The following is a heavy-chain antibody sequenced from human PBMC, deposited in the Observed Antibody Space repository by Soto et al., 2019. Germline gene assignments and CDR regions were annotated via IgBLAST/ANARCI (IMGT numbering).Heavy chain of an antibody. CDR3: AKSQRERGSSLLWNYYYYYLDV. J-gene: IGHJ6*03. CDR1: GFTFSSYA. Sequence: EVQLLESGGGLVQPGGSLRLSCAASGFTFSSYAMSWVRQAPGKGLEWVSAISGSGGSTYYADSVMGRFTISRDNSKNTLYLQMNSLRAEDTAVYYCAKSQRERGSSLLWNYYYYYLDVWGQGTTVTVSS. CDR2: ISGSGGST. V-gene: IGHV3-23*01. D-gene: IGHD2-21*01.